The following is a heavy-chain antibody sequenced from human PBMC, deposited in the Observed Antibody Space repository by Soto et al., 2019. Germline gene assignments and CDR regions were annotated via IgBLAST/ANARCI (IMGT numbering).Heavy chain of an antibody. CDR3: VKDKGGATDAFDI. CDR2: ISGSGGST. D-gene: IGHD1-26*01. V-gene: IGHV3-23*01. Sequence: GGSLRLSCAASGFTFSSYAMSWVRQAPGKGLEWVSAISGSGGSTYYADSVKGRFTISRDNSKNTLYLQMNSLRAEDTAVYYCVKDKGGATDAFDIWGQGXMVTVSS. CDR1: GFTFSSYA. J-gene: IGHJ3*02.